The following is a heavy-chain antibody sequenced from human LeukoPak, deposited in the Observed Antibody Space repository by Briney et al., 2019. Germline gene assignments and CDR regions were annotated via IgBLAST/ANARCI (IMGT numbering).Heavy chain of an antibody. CDR2: IRGYNTNT. V-gene: IGHV1-18*01. Sequence: ASVKVSCKASGYTFTTYGISWVRQAPGQGLEWMGWIRGYNTNTNYAQKFQGRVTMTIDTSTSTAYMELSSLRSDDTAVYYCARDLVIDGSGSYFDPWGQGILVTVSS. CDR1: GYTFTTYG. D-gene: IGHD3-10*01. J-gene: IGHJ5*02. CDR3: ARDLVIDGSGSYFDP.